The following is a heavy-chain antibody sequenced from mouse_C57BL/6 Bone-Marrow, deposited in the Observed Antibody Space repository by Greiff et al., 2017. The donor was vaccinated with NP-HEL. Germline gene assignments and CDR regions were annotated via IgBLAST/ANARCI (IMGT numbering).Heavy chain of an antibody. J-gene: IGHJ2*01. V-gene: IGHV1-58*01. D-gene: IGHD2-4*01. CDR1: GYTFTSYG. Sequence: EVKLMESGAELVRPGSSVKMSCKTSGYTFTSYGINWVKQRPGQGLEWIGYIYIGNGYTEYNEKFKGKATLTSDTSSSTAYMQLSSLTSEDSAIYFCAAMITTRVYYFDYWGQGTTLTVSS. CDR3: AAMITTRVYYFDY. CDR2: IYIGNGYT.